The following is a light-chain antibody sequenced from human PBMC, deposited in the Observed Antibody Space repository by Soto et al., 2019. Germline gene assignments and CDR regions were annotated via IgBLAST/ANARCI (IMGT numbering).Light chain of an antibody. Sequence: QSVLTQPPSVSEAPRQRVTISCSGSSSNIGNNAVNWYQQLPGKAPKLLIYYDDLLPSGVSDRFSGSKSGTSASLAISGAQSEDEADYYCAAWDDRLNGQVFGGGTQLTVL. CDR3: AAWDDRLNGQV. CDR1: SSNIGNNA. CDR2: YDD. J-gene: IGLJ2*01. V-gene: IGLV1-36*01.